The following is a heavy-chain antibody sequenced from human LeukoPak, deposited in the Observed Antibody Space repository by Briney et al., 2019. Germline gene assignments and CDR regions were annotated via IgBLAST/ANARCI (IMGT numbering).Heavy chain of an antibody. CDR1: GFTFSSHA. V-gene: IGHV3-30-3*01. Sequence: GGSLRLSCAASGFTFSSHAMHRVRQAPGKGLEWVAVISYDGSNKYYADSVKDRFTISRDNSKNTLYLQMNSLRTEDTAVYYCARTNIVGSGSYRGYFQNWGQGTLVTVSS. CDR3: ARTNIVGSGSYRGYFQN. D-gene: IGHD3-10*01. CDR2: ISYDGSNK. J-gene: IGHJ1*01.